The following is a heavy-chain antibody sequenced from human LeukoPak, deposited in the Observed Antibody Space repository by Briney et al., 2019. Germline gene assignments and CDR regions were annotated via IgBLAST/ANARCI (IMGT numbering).Heavy chain of an antibody. CDR2: INSSSSTI. D-gene: IGHD3-16*01. CDR3: ARVNQWGTRNYFDY. J-gene: IGHJ4*02. V-gene: IGHV3-48*01. CDR1: GFTFSSYS. Sequence: PGGSLRLSCAASGFTFSSYSMNWVRQAPGKGLEWVSYINSSSSTIYYADSMKGRFTISRDNAKNSLYLQMNSPRAEDTAVYYCARVNQWGTRNYFDYWGQGTLVTVSS.